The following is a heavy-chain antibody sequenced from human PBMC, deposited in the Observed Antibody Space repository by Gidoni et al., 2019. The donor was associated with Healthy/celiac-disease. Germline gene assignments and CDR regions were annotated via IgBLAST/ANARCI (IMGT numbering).Heavy chain of an antibody. CDR2: ISAYNGNT. CDR1: GYTFTSYG. D-gene: IGHD1-26*01. V-gene: IGHV1-18*01. J-gene: IGHJ6*02. Sequence: QVQLVQSGAEVKKPGASVKVSCKASGYTFTSYGISWVRQAPGQGLEWMGWISAYNGNTNYAQKLQGRVTMTTDTSTSTAYMELRSLRSDDTAVYYCASFIVGALWDMYYYYGMDVWGQGTTVTVSS. CDR3: ASFIVGALWDMYYYYGMDV.